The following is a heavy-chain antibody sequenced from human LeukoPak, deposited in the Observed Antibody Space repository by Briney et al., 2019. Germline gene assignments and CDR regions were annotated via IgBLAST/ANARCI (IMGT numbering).Heavy chain of an antibody. Sequence: PGGSLRLSCAASGFTFSSYGMHWVRQAPGKGLEWVAFIRYDGSNKYYADSVKGRFTISRDNSKNTLYLQMNSLRAEDTAVYYCAKASGYYDSSSYSHFDYWDQGTLVTVSS. V-gene: IGHV3-30*02. CDR1: GFTFSSYG. J-gene: IGHJ4*02. D-gene: IGHD3-22*01. CDR2: IRYDGSNK. CDR3: AKASGYYDSSSYSHFDY.